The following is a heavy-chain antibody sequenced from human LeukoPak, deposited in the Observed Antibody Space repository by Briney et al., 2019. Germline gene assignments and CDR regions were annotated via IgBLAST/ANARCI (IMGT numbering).Heavy chain of an antibody. Sequence: GESPKISCKGSGYSFTSYWIGWVRQMPGKGLEWMGIIYPGDSDTRYSPSFQGQVTISADKSISTAYLQWSSLKASDTAMYYCARSPRAAADPFDIWGQGTMVTVSS. J-gene: IGHJ3*02. D-gene: IGHD6-13*01. CDR1: GYSFTSYW. CDR3: ARSPRAAADPFDI. V-gene: IGHV5-51*01. CDR2: IYPGDSDT.